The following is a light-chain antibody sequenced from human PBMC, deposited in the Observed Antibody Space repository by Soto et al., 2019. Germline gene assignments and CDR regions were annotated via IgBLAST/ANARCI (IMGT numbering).Light chain of an antibody. J-gene: IGKJ4*01. CDR1: QTINSNY. CDR3: IQTLQTPLT. CDR2: GAS. Sequence: EIVLTQSPGTLSLSPGERATLSCRASQTINSNYLVWFQQKPGQAPRLLIYGASSRATGIPDRFSGSGSGTDFTLTISRLEPEDFGVYYCIQTLQTPLTFGGGTKVDI. V-gene: IGKV3-20*01.